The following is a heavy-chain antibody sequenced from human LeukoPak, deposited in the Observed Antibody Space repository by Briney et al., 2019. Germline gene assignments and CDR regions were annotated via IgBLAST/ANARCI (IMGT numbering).Heavy chain of an antibody. CDR1: GYTLTELS. V-gene: IGHV1-24*01. Sequence: ASVKVSCKVSGYTLTELSMHWVRQAPGKGLEWMGGFDPEDGETIYAQKFQGRVTMTEDTSTDTAYMELSGLRSEDTAVYYCAADGPADLFDGSEDPPRDAFEIWGQGTMVTVSS. CDR2: FDPEDGET. D-gene: IGHD3-22*01. CDR3: AADGPADLFDGSEDPPRDAFEI. J-gene: IGHJ3*02.